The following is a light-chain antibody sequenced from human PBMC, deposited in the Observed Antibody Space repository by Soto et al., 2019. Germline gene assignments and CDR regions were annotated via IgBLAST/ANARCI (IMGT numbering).Light chain of an antibody. V-gene: IGKV3-20*01. CDR3: QQFGGSPPVT. J-gene: IGKJ4*01. CDR1: QSILNNF. Sequence: EIVLTQSPGTLSLSPGERATLSCRATQSILNNFLSWYQQKSGQPPKLLIFGPSGRAAGIPDRFSGSGSGTDFTLTISRLEPEDSAVYFCQQFGGSPPVTFGGGTTVEIK. CDR2: GPS.